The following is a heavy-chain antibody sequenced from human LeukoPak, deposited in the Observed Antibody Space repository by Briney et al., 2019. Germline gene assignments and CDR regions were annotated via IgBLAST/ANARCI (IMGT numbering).Heavy chain of an antibody. Sequence: GGSLRLSCAASGFTFSSYSMNWVRQAPGKGLEWVSAISGSGGSTYYADSVKGRFTISRDNSKNTLYLQMNSLRAEDTAVYYCAKVRSGSYLNTLFDYWGQGTLVTVSS. V-gene: IGHV3-23*01. CDR3: AKVRSGSYLNTLFDY. CDR1: GFTFSSYS. D-gene: IGHD1-26*01. CDR2: ISGSGGST. J-gene: IGHJ4*02.